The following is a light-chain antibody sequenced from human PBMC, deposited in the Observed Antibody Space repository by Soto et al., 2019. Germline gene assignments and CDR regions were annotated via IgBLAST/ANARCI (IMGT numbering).Light chain of an antibody. CDR1: QSVNNN. CDR3: QQYNNWPRT. Sequence: EIVMTQSPATLSVSPGERATLSCRASQSVNNNFAWYQQKPGQPPRLLLYGASTRATGIPARFSGSGSGTGTEFTLTISSLQSEDFPVYYCQQYNNWPRTFGQGTKVEI. CDR2: GAS. V-gene: IGKV3-15*01. J-gene: IGKJ1*01.